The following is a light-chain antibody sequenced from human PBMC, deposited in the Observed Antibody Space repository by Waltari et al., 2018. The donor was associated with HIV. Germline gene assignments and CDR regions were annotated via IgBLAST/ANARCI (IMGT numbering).Light chain of an antibody. Sequence: QSALTQPRSVSGSPGQSVTISCPGTSSDVGGYNYVPWYQQHPGKAPKLMIYDVSKRPSGVPDRFSGSKSGNTTSLTISGLQAEDEADYYCCSYAGSYTYVVFGGGTKLTVL. V-gene: IGLV2-11*01. CDR1: SSDVGGYNY. J-gene: IGLJ2*01. CDR3: CSYAGSYTYVV. CDR2: DVS.